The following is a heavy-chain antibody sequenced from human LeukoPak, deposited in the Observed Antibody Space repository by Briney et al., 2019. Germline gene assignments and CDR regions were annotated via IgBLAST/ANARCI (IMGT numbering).Heavy chain of an antibody. CDR2: ISGSGGST. D-gene: IGHD1-26*01. CDR3: AKDDKWDLGFDY. CDR1: GFTFSSYA. V-gene: IGHV3-23*01. J-gene: IGHJ4*02. Sequence: GGSLRPSCAASGFTFSSYAMSWVRQAPGKGLEWVSAISGSGGSTYYADSVKGRFTISRDNSKNTLYLQMNSLRAEDTAVYYCAKDDKWDLGFDYWGQGTLVTVSS.